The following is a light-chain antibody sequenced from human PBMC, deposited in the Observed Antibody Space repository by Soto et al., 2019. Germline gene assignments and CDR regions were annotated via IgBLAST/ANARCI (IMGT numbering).Light chain of an antibody. CDR2: EVS. V-gene: IGLV2-14*01. J-gene: IGLJ2*01. CDR3: ISYTSSSTLV. Sequence: QSVLTQPASVSGSPGQSITISCTGTSSDVGGYNYVSWYQQHPGKAPKLMIYEVSNRPSGVSNRFSGSKSGNTASLTISGLQAEDDADYYCISYTSSSTLVFGGGTKLTVL. CDR1: SSDVGGYNY.